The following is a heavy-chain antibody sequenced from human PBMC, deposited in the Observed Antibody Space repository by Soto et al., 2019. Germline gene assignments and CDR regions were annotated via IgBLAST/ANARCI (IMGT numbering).Heavy chain of an antibody. J-gene: IGHJ5*02. CDR3: AREYSSSWYNWFDP. Sequence: PSETLSLTCAVYGGSFSGYYWSWIRQPPGKGLEWIGEINHSGSTNYNPSLKSRVTISVDKSKNQFSLKLSSVTAADTAVYYCAREYSSSWYNWFDPWGQGNLVTVSS. CDR2: INHSGST. V-gene: IGHV4-34*01. CDR1: GGSFSGYY. D-gene: IGHD6-13*01.